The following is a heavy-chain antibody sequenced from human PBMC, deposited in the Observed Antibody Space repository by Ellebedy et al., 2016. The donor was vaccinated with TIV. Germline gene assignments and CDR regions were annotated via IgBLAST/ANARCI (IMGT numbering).Heavy chain of an antibody. D-gene: IGHD2-15*01. CDR3: AKGAARVAATHFDA. Sequence: FTFSRDNSKNTLYLQMSSLRAEDTAMYYCAKGAARVAATHFDAWGQGTLVTVSS. J-gene: IGHJ4*02. V-gene: IGHV3-33*06.